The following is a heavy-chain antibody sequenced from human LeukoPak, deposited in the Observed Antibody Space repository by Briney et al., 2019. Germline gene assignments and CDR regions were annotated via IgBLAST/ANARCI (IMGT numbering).Heavy chain of an antibody. D-gene: IGHD6-13*01. CDR3: ARQQELVPLTGY. J-gene: IGHJ4*02. Sequence: GRSLRLSCAASGFTFSSYGMHWVRQAPGKGLEWVAVISYDGSNKYYADSVKGRFTISRDNSKNTLYLQMNSLRAEDTAVYYCARQQELVPLTGYWGQGTRATVSS. V-gene: IGHV3-30*03. CDR1: GFTFSSYG. CDR2: ISYDGSNK.